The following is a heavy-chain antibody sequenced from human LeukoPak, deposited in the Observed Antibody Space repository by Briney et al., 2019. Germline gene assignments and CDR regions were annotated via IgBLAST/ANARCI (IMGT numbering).Heavy chain of an antibody. Sequence: GGSLRLSCAASGFTFSSYEMNWVRQAPGKWLEWVSYISSSGSTIYYADSVKGRFTISRDNAKNSLYLQMSSLRAEDTAVYYCARDRGYGGNAGFDYWGQGTLVTVSS. CDR2: ISSSGSTI. J-gene: IGHJ4*02. V-gene: IGHV3-48*03. D-gene: IGHD4-23*01. CDR3: ARDRGYGGNAGFDY. CDR1: GFTFSSYE.